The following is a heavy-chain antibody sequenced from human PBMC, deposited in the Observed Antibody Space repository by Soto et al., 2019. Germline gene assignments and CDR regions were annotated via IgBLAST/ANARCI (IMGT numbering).Heavy chain of an antibody. CDR3: ARDRYSSGWLDAFDI. CDR1: GFTVSSNY. D-gene: IGHD6-19*01. CDR2: IFTGGST. J-gene: IGHJ3*02. Sequence: GGSLRLSCAASGFTVSSNYMSWVRQAPGKGLEWVSVIFTGGSTYYADSVKGRFTISRHSSKNTVYLQMNSLRAEDTAVYYCARDRYSSGWLDAFDIWGQGTRVTVSS. V-gene: IGHV3-53*04.